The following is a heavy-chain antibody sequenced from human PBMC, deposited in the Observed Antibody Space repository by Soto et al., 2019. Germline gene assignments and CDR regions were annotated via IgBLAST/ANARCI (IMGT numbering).Heavy chain of an antibody. CDR1: DGSIDSSAYS. D-gene: IGHD2-21*02. CDR3: ARRDCGGDCYSWYY. Sequence: PSETLSLTCTVSDGSIDSSAYSWGWIRQPPGKGLEWIGSINYSGSTYYSPSLKSRVTISIDTSRNQFSLRLSSVTAADTAVYYCARRDCGGDCYSWYYWGHGTLVTVSS. CDR2: INYSGST. J-gene: IGHJ4*01. V-gene: IGHV4-39*01.